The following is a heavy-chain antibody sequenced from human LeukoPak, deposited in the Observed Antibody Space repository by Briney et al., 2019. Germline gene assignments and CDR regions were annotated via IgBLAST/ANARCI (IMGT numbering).Heavy chain of an antibody. CDR3: ATRIAYFDY. Sequence: GGSLRLSCAASGFTFSSYGMHWVRQAPGKGLEWVAVISYDGSNKYYADSVKGRFTISRDNSKNTLYLQMNSLRAEDTAVYYCATRIAYFDYWGQGTLVTVSS. J-gene: IGHJ4*02. V-gene: IGHV3-30*03. CDR2: ISYDGSNK. CDR1: GFTFSSYG. D-gene: IGHD2/OR15-2a*01.